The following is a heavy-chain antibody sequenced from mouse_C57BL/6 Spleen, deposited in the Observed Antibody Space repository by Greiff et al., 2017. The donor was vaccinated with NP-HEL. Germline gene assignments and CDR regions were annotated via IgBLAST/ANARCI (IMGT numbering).Heavy chain of an antibody. J-gene: IGHJ4*01. V-gene: IGHV10-1*01. Sequence: DVKLVESGGGLVQPKGSLKLSCAASGFSFNTYAMNWVRQAPGKGLEWVARIRSKSNNYATYYADSVKDRFTISRDDSESMLYLQMNNLKTEDTAMYYCVRHRDPLYAMDYWGQGTSVTVSS. CDR1: GFSFNTYA. CDR2: IRSKSNNYAT. CDR3: VRHRDPLYAMDY.